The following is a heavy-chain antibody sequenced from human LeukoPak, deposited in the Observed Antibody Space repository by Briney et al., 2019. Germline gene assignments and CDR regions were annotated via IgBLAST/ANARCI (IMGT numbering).Heavy chain of an antibody. V-gene: IGHV3-23*01. J-gene: IGHJ6*03. Sequence: GGSLRLSCAASGFTFSNYAMSWVRQAPGKGLEWVSAISGSGDSTYNADSVKGQLTISRDNSKNTLYLQMNSLRAEDTAVYSCAKDLPYAYYMDVWGKGTTVTVYS. CDR1: GFTFSNYA. D-gene: IGHD4-17*01. CDR3: AKDLPYAYYMDV. CDR2: ISGSGDST.